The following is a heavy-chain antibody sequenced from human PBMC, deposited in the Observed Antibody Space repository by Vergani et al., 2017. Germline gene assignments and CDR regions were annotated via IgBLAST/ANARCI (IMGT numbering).Heavy chain of an antibody. CDR1: GGSFTSYH. J-gene: IGHJ6*03. Sequence: QVQLQQWGGGLLKPSETLSLTCVVNGGSFTSYHWTWIRQSPGEGLEWVGDIDHTGRPDYNPSLNSRLTMSVDKSRNQFSLTLNSVTATDTAIYFCARVNTETNGHLYYYYYMDVWDQGTAVTVS. D-gene: IGHD4-11*01. CDR2: IDHTGRP. CDR3: ARVNTETNGHLYYYYYMDV. V-gene: IGHV4-34*01.